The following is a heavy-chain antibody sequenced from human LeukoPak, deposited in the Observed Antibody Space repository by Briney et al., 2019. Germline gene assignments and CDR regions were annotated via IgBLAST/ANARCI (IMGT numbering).Heavy chain of an antibody. CDR2: IYSGGST. J-gene: IGHJ4*02. Sequence: PGGPLRLSCVASGFTVSSKYMSWVRQAPGKGLEWVSVIYSGGSTYYGESVKGRFTISRDNSKNTLYLQMDSLRAEDTAVYYCARVGSSAWWSDQKADHWGQGVLVTVSS. CDR3: ARVGSSAWWSDQKADH. D-gene: IGHD6-19*01. V-gene: IGHV3-53*01. CDR1: GFTVSSKY.